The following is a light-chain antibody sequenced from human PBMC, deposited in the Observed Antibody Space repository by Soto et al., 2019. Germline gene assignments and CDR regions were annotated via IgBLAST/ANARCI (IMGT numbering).Light chain of an antibody. CDR1: QSVSSY. J-gene: IGKJ4*01. CDR2: DAS. CDR3: QQRSNWPLT. Sequence: EIVLTQSAGTLSLSPGERATLSCRASQSVSSYLAWYQQKPGQAPRLLIYDASNRATGIPARFSGSGSGTDFTLTISSLEPEDFAVYYCQQRSNWPLTFGGGTKVDIK. V-gene: IGKV3-11*01.